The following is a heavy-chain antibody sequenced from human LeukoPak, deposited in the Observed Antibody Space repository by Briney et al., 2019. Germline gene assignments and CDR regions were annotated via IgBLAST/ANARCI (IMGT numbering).Heavy chain of an antibody. V-gene: IGHV4-59*12. D-gene: IGHD5-12*01. J-gene: IGHJ4*02. Sequence: SETLSLTCTVSGGSISSYYWSWIRQPPGKGLEWIGYIYYSGSTNYNPSLKSRVTISVDTSKNQFSLKLSSVTAADTAVYYCASGGYSGYDVDYWGQGTLVTVSS. CDR1: GGSISSYY. CDR3: ASGGYSGYDVDY. CDR2: IYYSGST.